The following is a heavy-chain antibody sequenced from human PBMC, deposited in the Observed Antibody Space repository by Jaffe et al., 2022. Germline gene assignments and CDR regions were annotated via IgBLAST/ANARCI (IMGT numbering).Heavy chain of an antibody. CDR1: GYSISSGYY. V-gene: IGHV4-38-2*01. D-gene: IGHD1-1*01. Sequence: QVQLQESGPGLVKPSETLSLTCAVSGYSISSGYYWGWIRQPPGKGLEWIGSIYHSGSTYYNPSLKSRVTISVDTSKNQFSLKLSSVTAADTAVYYCARTLLEHVDSGAFDIWGQGTMVTVSS. CDR3: ARTLLEHVDSGAFDI. CDR2: IYHSGST. J-gene: IGHJ3*02.